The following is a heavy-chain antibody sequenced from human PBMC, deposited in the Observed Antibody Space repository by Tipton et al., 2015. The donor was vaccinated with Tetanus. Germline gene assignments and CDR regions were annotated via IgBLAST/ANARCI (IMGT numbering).Heavy chain of an antibody. V-gene: IGHV3-23*01. D-gene: IGHD2-8*01. CDR2: ISGGGHNT. CDR1: GFIFSDYY. CDR3: TKDVGIVLFDY. J-gene: IGHJ4*02. Sequence: GSLRLSCAASGFIFSDYYMSWIRQAPGEGLEWVSTISGGGHNTHYADSVQGRFTISRDNSRNTMYLQMNSLRAEDTAVYYCTKDVGIVLFDYWGQGTLVTVSS.